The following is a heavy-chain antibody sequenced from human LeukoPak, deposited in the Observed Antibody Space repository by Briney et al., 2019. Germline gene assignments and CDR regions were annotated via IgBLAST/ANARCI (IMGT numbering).Heavy chain of an antibody. CDR1: GVSISSYY. D-gene: IGHD3-3*01. J-gene: IGHJ6*02. CDR3: ARVTTDFWSGYEYYYYYGMDV. CDR2: IYYSGST. V-gene: IGHV4-59*01. Sequence: SETLSLTCTVSGVSISSYYWSWIRQPPGKGLEWIGYIYYSGSTNYNPSLKSRVTISVDTSKNQFSLKLSSVTAADTAVYYCARVTTDFWSGYEYYYYYGMDVWGQGTTVTVSS.